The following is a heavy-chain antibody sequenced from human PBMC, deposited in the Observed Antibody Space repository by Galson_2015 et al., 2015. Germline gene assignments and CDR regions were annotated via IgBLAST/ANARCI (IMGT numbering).Heavy chain of an antibody. V-gene: IGHV3-48*03. CDR1: GFTFSDFE. CDR2: ISSSGTTI. D-gene: IGHD1-26*01. CDR3: ARTLIVVGAANDY. J-gene: IGHJ4*02. Sequence: SLRLSCAASGFTFSDFEMNWVRQAPGKGLEWVSYISSSGTTIYYADSVKGRFTISRDNAKNSLYLQMSSLRAGDTAVYYCARTLIVVGAANDYWGQGTLATVSS.